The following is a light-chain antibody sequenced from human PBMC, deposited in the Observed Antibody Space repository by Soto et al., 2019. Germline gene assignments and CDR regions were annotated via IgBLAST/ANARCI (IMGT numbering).Light chain of an antibody. V-gene: IGKV3-15*01. J-gene: IGKJ4*01. CDR1: QSVSSN. Sequence: EIVMTQSPATLSVSPGERATLSCRASQSVSSNLAWYQQKPGQAPRLLIYGASTRATGIPARFSGSGSGTDFTLTISRLEPEDFAVYYCQQYGSSPFTFGGGTKVEIK. CDR2: GAS. CDR3: QQYGSSPFT.